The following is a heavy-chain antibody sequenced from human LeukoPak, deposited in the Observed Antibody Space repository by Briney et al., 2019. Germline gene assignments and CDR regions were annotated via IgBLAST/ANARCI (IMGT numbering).Heavy chain of an antibody. J-gene: IGHJ5*02. V-gene: IGHV4-34*01. D-gene: IGHD3-22*01. Sequence: SETLSLTCAVYGGSFGGYYWSWIRQPPGKGLEWIGEINHSGSTNYNPSLKSRVTISVDTSKNQFSVKLSSVTAADTAVYYCASGDYYDSSGYYGAWGQGILVTVSS. CDR3: ASGDYYDSSGYYGA. CDR1: GGSFGGYY. CDR2: INHSGST.